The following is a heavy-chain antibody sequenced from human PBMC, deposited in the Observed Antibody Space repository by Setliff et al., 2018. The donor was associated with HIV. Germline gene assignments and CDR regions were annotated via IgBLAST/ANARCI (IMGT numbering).Heavy chain of an antibody. V-gene: IGHV4-61*09. CDR1: GDSISSGSYY. J-gene: IGHJ5*02. Sequence: SETLSLTCSVSGDSISSGSYYWSWIRLPAGKGLEWIGQIHTTGCTNYNPSLKSRVTISIDTSKNQFSRKLNSVTATDTAVYYCAKRTFGSGRFDPWGQGTLVTVSS. CDR2: IHTTGCT. CDR3: AKRTFGSGRFDP. D-gene: IGHD3-16*01.